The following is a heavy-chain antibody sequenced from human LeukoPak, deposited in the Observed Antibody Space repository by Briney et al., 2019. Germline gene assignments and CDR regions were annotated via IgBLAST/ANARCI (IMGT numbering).Heavy chain of an antibody. CDR1: GFTFNNCA. V-gene: IGHV3-23*01. J-gene: IGHJ4*02. D-gene: IGHD4-17*01. Sequence: GGSLRLSCAASGFTFNNCAMNWVRQAPGKGLEWVSSISGGGETTYYADSAKGRFTISRDNSQNTLYLQMNSLRAEDTAVYYCARDYADYVRYFFFDYWGQGTLVTVSS. CDR2: ISGGGETT. CDR3: ARDYADYVRYFFFDY.